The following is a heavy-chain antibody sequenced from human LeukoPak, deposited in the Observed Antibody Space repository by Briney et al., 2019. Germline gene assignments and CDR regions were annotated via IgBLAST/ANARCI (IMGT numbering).Heavy chain of an antibody. V-gene: IGHV2-5*01. CDR2: IYWNDDK. Sequence: SGPTLVKPPQTLTLTCNFSGFSLTTSGVGVGWIRQPPGKALEWLALIYWNDDKRYSPSLKSRLTITKDTSKNQVVLTMTNMDPVDTATYYCVHSGSRGGYCSSNNCLNWFDPWGQGTLVTVSS. CDR1: GFSLTTSGVG. D-gene: IGHD2-2*01. CDR3: VHSGSRGGYCSSNNCLNWFDP. J-gene: IGHJ5*02.